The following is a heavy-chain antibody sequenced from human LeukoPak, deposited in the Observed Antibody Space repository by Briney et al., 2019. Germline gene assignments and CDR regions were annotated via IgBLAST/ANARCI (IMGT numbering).Heavy chain of an antibody. Sequence: ASVKVSCKASGYTFTGHYMHWVRQAPGQGLEWMGWINPNSGGTNYAQKFQGRVTMTRDTSISTAYMELSRLRSDDTAVYYCAREVTMIVVVITTSPYYGMDVWGQGTTVTVSS. CDR1: GYTFTGHY. J-gene: IGHJ6*02. CDR2: INPNSGGT. CDR3: AREVTMIVVVITTSPYYGMDV. D-gene: IGHD3-22*01. V-gene: IGHV1-2*02.